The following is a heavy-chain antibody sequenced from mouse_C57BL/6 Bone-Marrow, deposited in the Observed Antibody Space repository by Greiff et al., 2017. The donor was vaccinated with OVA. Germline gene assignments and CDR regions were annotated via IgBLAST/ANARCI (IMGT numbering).Heavy chain of an antibody. CDR2: IYPGSGNT. Sequence: QVQLQQSGAELVRPGASVKLSCKASGYTFTDYYINWVKQRPGQGLEWIARIYPGSGNTYYNEKFKGKATLTAEKSSSTAYMQLSSLTSEDSAVYFCAREEDYGSSRGFAYWGQGTLVTVSA. CDR1: GYTFTDYY. V-gene: IGHV1-76*01. D-gene: IGHD1-1*01. CDR3: AREEDYGSSRGFAY. J-gene: IGHJ3*01.